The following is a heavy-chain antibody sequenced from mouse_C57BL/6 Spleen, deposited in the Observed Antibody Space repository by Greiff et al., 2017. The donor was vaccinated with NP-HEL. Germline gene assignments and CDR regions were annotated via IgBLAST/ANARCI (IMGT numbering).Heavy chain of an antibody. CDR2: IDPSDSYT. Sequence: VQLQQPGAELVKPGASVKLSCKASGYTFTSYWMQWVKQRPGQGLEWIGEIDPSDSYTNYNQKFKGKATLTVDTSSSTAYMQLSSLTSEDSAVYYCARRDYDVGGYYAMDYWGQGTSVTVSS. CDR1: GYTFTSYW. D-gene: IGHD2-4*01. CDR3: ARRDYDVGGYYAMDY. V-gene: IGHV1-50*01. J-gene: IGHJ4*01.